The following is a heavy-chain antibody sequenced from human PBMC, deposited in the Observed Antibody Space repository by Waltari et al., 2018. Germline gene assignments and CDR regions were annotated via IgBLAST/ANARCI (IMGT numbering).Heavy chain of an antibody. CDR3: ANLPEYSSGWLDY. CDR1: GFTFSSYA. Sequence: EVQLLESGGGLVQPGGSLRLSCAASGFTFSSYAMSWVRQAPGKGLEWVSVIYSGGSSTYYADSVKGRFTISRDNSKNTLYLQMNSLRAEDTAVYYCANLPEYSSGWLDYWGQGTLVTVSS. D-gene: IGHD6-19*01. CDR2: IYSGGSST. V-gene: IGHV3-23*03. J-gene: IGHJ4*02.